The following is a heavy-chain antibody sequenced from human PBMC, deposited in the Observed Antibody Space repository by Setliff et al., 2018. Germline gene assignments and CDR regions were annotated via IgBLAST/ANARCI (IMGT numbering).Heavy chain of an antibody. J-gene: IGHJ3*02. V-gene: IGHV1-2*02. CDR3: ARELNRWFGEFAFDI. CDR1: GYIFAGYY. Sequence: GASVKVSCKASGYIFAGYYMHWLRQTPGQGLEWMGYVNPIGGGATYAQKFQGRVTLTRDTSITTTYMELNSLRSDDTAVYYCARELNRWFGEFAFDIWGQGTMVTVSS. D-gene: IGHD3-10*01. CDR2: VNPIGGGA.